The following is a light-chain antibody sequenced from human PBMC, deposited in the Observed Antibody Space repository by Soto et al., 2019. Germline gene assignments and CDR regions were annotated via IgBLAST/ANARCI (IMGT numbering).Light chain of an antibody. CDR3: QQANSFPFT. Sequence: DIQMTQSPSSVSASVGDRVTITCRASQGISSWLAGYHQKQGKAPKLLIYPASSLQSGVPSRFSGSGSGTDFTLTISSLQPEDFATYYCQQANSFPFTFGPGTKVDIK. J-gene: IGKJ3*01. CDR1: QGISSW. CDR2: PAS. V-gene: IGKV1-12*01.